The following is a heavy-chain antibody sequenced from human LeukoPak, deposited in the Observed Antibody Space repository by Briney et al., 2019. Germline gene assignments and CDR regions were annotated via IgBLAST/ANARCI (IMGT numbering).Heavy chain of an antibody. D-gene: IGHD6-19*01. Sequence: ASVKVSCKASGYTFTSYGMSWVRQAPGQGLEWMGWISAYNGNTNYAQKLQGRVTLTTDTSTSTAYMELRSLRSDDTAVYYCARHSSGWYNPYYYYMDVWGKGTTVTVSS. CDR2: ISAYNGNT. CDR1: GYTFTSYG. J-gene: IGHJ6*03. CDR3: ARHSSGWYNPYYYYMDV. V-gene: IGHV1-18*01.